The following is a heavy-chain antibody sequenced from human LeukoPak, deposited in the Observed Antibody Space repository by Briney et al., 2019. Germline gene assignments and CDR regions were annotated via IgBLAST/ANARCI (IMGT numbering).Heavy chain of an antibody. CDR1: GFTFSSYA. D-gene: IGHD2-2*01. V-gene: IGHV3-23*01. CDR2: ISGSGDNT. J-gene: IGHJ4*02. Sequence: GGSLRLSCGASGFTFSSYAMSWVRQAPGKGLEWVSGISGSGDNTYYADSVKGRSAISRDNSKNTLYLQMNSLRAEDTAIYYCAKVGKAAVMRAVFDYWGQGTLVTVSS. CDR3: AKVGKAAVMRAVFDY.